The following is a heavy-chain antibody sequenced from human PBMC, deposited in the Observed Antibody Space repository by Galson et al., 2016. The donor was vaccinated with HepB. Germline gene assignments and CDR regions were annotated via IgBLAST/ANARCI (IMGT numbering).Heavy chain of an antibody. J-gene: IGHJ1*01. Sequence: SLRLSCAASGFTFSTHWMHWVRQAPGKGLEWVAVISYDGSNKYYADSMKGRFTISRDNSKNTLYLQMNSLRAEDTAVYYCARDPWAYSSSPSEYFLHWGQGTLVTVSS. CDR2: ISYDGSNK. CDR3: ARDPWAYSSSPSEYFLH. D-gene: IGHD6-6*01. CDR1: GFTFSTHW. V-gene: IGHV3-30*03.